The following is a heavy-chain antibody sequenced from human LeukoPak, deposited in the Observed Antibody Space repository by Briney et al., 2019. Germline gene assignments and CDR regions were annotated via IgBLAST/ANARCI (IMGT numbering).Heavy chain of an antibody. CDR1: GYTFTSYY. CDR2: INPSGGST. J-gene: IGHJ4*02. CDR3: ARNFMGPDY. D-gene: IGHD3-10*01. Sequence: ASVKVSCKASGYTFTSYYMHWVRQAPGQGLEWMGIINPSGGSTSYAQKFQGRVTMTRDTSTSTAYMELSRLRSDDTAVYYCARNFMGPDYWGQGTLVTVSS. V-gene: IGHV1-46*01.